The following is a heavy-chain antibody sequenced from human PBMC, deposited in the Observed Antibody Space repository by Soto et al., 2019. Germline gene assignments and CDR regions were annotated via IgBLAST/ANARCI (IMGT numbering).Heavy chain of an antibody. CDR2: ISAYNGNT. V-gene: IGHV1-18*01. D-gene: IGHD6-13*01. CDR3: ATYSTNFEYY. J-gene: IGHJ4*02. Sequence: QVQLVQSGAEVKKPGASVKVSCKTSGYIFTSYGISWVRQAPGQGLEWMGWISAYNGNTNYAQKFQGRVTMTTDISTNTDYMELSSLRSDDTAVYYCATYSTNFEYYWGQGTLVTVSS. CDR1: GYIFTSYG.